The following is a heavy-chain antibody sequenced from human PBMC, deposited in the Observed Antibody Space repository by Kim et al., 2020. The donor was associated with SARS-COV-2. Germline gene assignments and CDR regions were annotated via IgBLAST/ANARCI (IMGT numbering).Heavy chain of an antibody. V-gene: IGHV2-5*01. D-gene: IGHD2-8*01. Sequence: RYSPSLKSRLTITKDTSKNQVVITMTNMDPVDTATYYCAHRVYYRGEFDIWGQGTMVTVSS. J-gene: IGHJ3*02. CDR3: AHRVYYRGEFDI.